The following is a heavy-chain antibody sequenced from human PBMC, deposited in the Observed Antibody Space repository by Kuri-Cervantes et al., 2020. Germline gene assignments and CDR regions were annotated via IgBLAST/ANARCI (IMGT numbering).Heavy chain of an antibody. J-gene: IGHJ5*02. D-gene: IGHD3-10*01. CDR1: GGSVSSGSYY. V-gene: IGHV4-61*01. CDR3: ARHDQEYNWFDP. CDR2: IYYSGST. Sequence: SETLSLTCTVSGGSVSSGSYYWSWIRQPPGKGLEWIGYIYYSGSTNYNPSLRSRVTMSIDTSQNQLSLKLSSVTAADTAVYYCARHDQEYNWFDPWGQGTLVTVSS.